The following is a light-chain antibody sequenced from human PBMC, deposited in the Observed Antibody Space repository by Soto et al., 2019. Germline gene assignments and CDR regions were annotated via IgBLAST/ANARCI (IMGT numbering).Light chain of an antibody. CDR1: SSDVGAFDY. CDR3: SPYTTSITHV. Sequence: QSVLTQPASVSGSPGQSITISCTGSSSDVGAFDYVCWHQQHPGKAPKLLIFDVSSRPSGVSSRFSASKSGNTASLTISGLQAEDEADYYCSPYTTSITHVFGTGTNVTVL. V-gene: IGLV2-14*03. J-gene: IGLJ1*01. CDR2: DVS.